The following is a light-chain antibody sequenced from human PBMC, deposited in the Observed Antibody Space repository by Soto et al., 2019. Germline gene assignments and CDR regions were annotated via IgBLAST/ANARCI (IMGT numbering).Light chain of an antibody. Sequence: DIQMTQSPSSLSASVRDRVIITCRASQSISSYLNWYQQKPGKAPKLLIYAASSLQSGVPSRFSGSGSGTDFTLTISSLQPEDFATYYCQQTYSTPTFGQGTKLEIK. V-gene: IGKV1-39*01. CDR1: QSISSY. CDR2: AAS. J-gene: IGKJ2*01. CDR3: QQTYSTPT.